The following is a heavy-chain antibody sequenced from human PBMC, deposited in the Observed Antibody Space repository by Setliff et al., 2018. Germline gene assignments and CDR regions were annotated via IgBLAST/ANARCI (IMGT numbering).Heavy chain of an antibody. V-gene: IGHV4-61*02. CDR2: IYTDGST. CDR1: GDSISGAKYY. CDR3: ARVTGSLYMDV. Sequence: PSETLSLTCTVSGDSISGAKYYWSWIRQSAGKGLECIGRIYTDGSTKYNPSLNSRVALSIDTSKNQFSLRLSSVTAADTAVYFCARVTGSLYMDVWGKGTTVTVSS. J-gene: IGHJ6*03.